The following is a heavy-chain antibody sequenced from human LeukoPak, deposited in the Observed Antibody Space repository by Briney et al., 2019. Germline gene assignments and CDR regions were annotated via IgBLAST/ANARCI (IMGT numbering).Heavy chain of an antibody. CDR3: ARVAITYYYDSSGYGELDY. D-gene: IGHD3-22*01. CDR2: ISSSGSTI. V-gene: IGHV3-11*04. Sequence: GGSLRLSCAASGFTFSDYYMSWIRQAPGKGLEWVSYISSSGSTIYYADSVKGRFTISRDNAKNSLYLQMNSLRAEDTAVYYCARVAITYYYDSSGYGELDYWGQGTLVTVSS. J-gene: IGHJ4*02. CDR1: GFTFSDYY.